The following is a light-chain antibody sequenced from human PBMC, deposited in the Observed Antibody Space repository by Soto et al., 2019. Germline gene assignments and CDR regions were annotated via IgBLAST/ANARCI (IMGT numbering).Light chain of an antibody. V-gene: IGKV3-15*01. CDR3: QQSNNWPKT. J-gene: IGKJ1*01. CDR1: QSVGSN. CDR2: DAS. Sequence: EIVMKQSPDTLSVSPGATATLSCRARQSVGSNLAWYQQKPGQAPRLLISDASTRAAGLPARFSGSGSGTEFTLTISSLQSEDFAVYYCQQSNNWPKTFGQGTKVEIK.